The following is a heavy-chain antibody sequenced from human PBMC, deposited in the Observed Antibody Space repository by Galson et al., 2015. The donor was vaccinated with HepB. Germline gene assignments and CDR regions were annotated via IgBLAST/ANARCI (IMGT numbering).Heavy chain of an antibody. CDR3: AKDIRQLGGLDY. D-gene: IGHD6-6*01. J-gene: IGHJ4*02. Sequence: SLRLSCAASGFTFDDYTMHWVRQAPGKGLEWVSLISWDGGSTYYADSVKGRFTISRDNSKNSLYLQMNSLRTEDTALYYCAKDIRQLGGLDYWGQGTLVTVSS. V-gene: IGHV3-43*01. CDR2: ISWDGGST. CDR1: GFTFDDYT.